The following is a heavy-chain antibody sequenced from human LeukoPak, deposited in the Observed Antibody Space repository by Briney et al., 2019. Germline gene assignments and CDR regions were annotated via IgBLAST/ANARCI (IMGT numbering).Heavy chain of an antibody. J-gene: IGHJ6*02. V-gene: IGHV3-11*01. CDR1: GLRFSDQY. Sequence: GGSLRLSCAASGLRFSDQYMIWIRQTPGKGLEWVSFISGSGANRFYADSMKGRFTISKDNTKSSLYLQMNSLRAEDTAIYYCATLHFYAMGVWGQGTTVTVSS. CDR3: ATLHFYAMGV. CDR2: ISGSGANR.